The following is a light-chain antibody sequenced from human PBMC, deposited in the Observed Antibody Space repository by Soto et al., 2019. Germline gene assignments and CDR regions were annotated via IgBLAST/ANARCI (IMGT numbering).Light chain of an antibody. CDR3: AASDDSLNGYV. CDR1: SSNIGSNT. J-gene: IGLJ1*01. CDR2: SNN. Sequence: QSVLTQPRSASGTPGQRVTNSCSGSSSNIGSNTVNWYQQLPGTAPKLLIYSNNQRPSGVPDRFSGSKSGTSASLAISGLQSEDEADYYCAASDDSLNGYVFGTGTKVTVL. V-gene: IGLV1-44*01.